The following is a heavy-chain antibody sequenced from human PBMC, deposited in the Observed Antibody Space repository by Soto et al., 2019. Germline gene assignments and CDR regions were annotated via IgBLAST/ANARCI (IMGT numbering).Heavy chain of an antibody. Sequence: GGSLRLSCAASGFTFSGSAMHWVRQASGKGLEWVGRIKSKANSYATAYAASVKGRFTISRDDSKNTAYLQMNSLKTEDTAVYYCTRHARRIVGATYYYYYGMDVWGQGTTVTVSS. J-gene: IGHJ6*02. D-gene: IGHD1-26*01. V-gene: IGHV3-73*01. CDR1: GFTFSGSA. CDR2: IKSKANSYAT. CDR3: TRHARRIVGATYYYYYGMDV.